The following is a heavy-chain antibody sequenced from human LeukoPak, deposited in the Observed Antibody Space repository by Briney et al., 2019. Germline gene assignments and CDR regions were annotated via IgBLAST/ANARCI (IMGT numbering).Heavy chain of an antibody. CDR2: IYYSGST. Sequence: SETLSLTCTVSGGSISSYYWGWIRQPPGKGLEWIGSIYYSGSTYYNPSLKSRVTISVDTSKNQFSLKLSSVTAADTAVYYCARVVPAANYYYYMDVWGKGTTVTISS. D-gene: IGHD2-2*01. J-gene: IGHJ6*03. CDR1: GGSISSYY. V-gene: IGHV4-39*07. CDR3: ARVVPAANYYYYMDV.